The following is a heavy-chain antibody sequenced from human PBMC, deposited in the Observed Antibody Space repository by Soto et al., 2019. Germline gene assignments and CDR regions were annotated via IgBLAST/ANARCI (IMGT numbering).Heavy chain of an antibody. V-gene: IGHV4-59*08. CDR2: IYYSGST. D-gene: IGHD4-17*01. J-gene: IGHJ5*02. CDR1: GGSISGYH. CDR3: ARASTVTTRGSRNNWFDP. Sequence: SETLSLTCTVSGGSISGYHWNWIRQPPGKGLKWIGYIYYSGSTNYNPSLKSRVTISVDTSKNQFSLKLSSVTAADTAVYYCARASTVTTRGSRNNWFDPWGQGTLVTVSS.